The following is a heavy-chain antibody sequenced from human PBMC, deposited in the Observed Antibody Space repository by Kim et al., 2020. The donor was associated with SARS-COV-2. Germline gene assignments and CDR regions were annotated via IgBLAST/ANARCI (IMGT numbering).Heavy chain of an antibody. CDR2: ISSNGGST. Sequence: PGGSLRLSCSASGFTFSSYAMHWVRQAPGKGLEYVSAISSNGGSTYYADSVKGRFTISRDNSKNTLYLQMSSLRAEDTAVYYCVKNAGSYYDRAGHYWGQGTLVTVSS. J-gene: IGHJ4*02. CDR3: VKNAGSYYDRAGHY. V-gene: IGHV3-64D*06. CDR1: GFTFSSYA. D-gene: IGHD1-26*01.